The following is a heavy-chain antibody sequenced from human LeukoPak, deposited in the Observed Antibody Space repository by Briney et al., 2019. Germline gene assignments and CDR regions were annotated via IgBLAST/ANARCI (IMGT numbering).Heavy chain of an antibody. CDR1: GYSISSGYY. D-gene: IGHD6-19*01. J-gene: IGHJ4*02. CDR2: IYHSGST. CDR3: ARAERGQWLVLEWNDYFDY. Sequence: SETLSLTCTVSGYSISSGYYWGWIRQPPGKGLEWIGSIYHSGSTYYNPSLKSRVTISVDTSKNQFSLKLSSVTAADTAVYYCARAERGQWLVLEWNDYFDYWGQGTLVTVSS. V-gene: IGHV4-38-2*02.